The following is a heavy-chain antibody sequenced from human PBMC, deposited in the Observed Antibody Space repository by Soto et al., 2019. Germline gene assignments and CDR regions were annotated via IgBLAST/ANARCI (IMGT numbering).Heavy chain of an antibody. Sequence: ASVKVSCKASGGTFSSYAISWVRQAPGQGLEWMGGIIPIFGTANYAQKFQGRVTITADESTSTAYMELSSLRSEDTAVYYCARVPGDRSGGFYYYGMDVWGQGTTVTVSS. D-gene: IGHD2-15*01. CDR3: ARVPGDRSGGFYYYGMDV. CDR2: IIPIFGTA. CDR1: GGTFSSYA. J-gene: IGHJ6*02. V-gene: IGHV1-69*13.